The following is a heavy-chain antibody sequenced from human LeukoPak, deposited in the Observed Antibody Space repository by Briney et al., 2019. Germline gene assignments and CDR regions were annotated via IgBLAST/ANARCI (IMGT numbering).Heavy chain of an antibody. D-gene: IGHD3-22*01. CDR1: AFTFSSYS. V-gene: IGHV3-21*01. J-gene: IGHJ4*02. Sequence: GGSLRLSCAASAFTFSSYSMNWVRQAPGKGLEWVSSISSSSSYIYYADSVKGRFTISRDNAKNSLYLQMNSLRAEDTAVYYCARSPYDSSGYYPYYFDYWGQGTLVTVSS. CDR3: ARSPYDSSGYYPYYFDY. CDR2: ISSSSSYI.